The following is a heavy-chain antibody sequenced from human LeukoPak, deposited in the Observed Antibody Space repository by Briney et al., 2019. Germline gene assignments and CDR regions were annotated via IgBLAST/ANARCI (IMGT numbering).Heavy chain of an antibody. CDR3: ARDRCSGGSCYLNYGMDV. CDR1: GFTFSSYS. Sequence: GGSLRLSCAASGFTFSSYSMNWVRQAPGKGLEWVSSISSSSSYIYYADSVKGRFTISRDNANNSLYLQMNSLRAEDTAVYYCARDRCSGGSCYLNYGMDVWGQGTTVTVSS. CDR2: ISSSSSYI. J-gene: IGHJ6*02. V-gene: IGHV3-21*01. D-gene: IGHD2-15*01.